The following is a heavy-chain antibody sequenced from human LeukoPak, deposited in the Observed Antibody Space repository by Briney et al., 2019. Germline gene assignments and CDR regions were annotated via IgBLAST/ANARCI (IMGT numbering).Heavy chain of an antibody. J-gene: IGHJ4*02. Sequence: SETLSLTCTVSGGSISSYYWSWIRQPPGEGLEWIGSIYYSGSTYYNPSLKSRVTISVDTSKNQFSLKLSSVTAADTAVYYCARQVAAAGQYYFDYWGQGTLVTVSS. CDR3: ARQVAAAGQYYFDY. CDR1: GGSISSYY. V-gene: IGHV4-39*01. D-gene: IGHD6-13*01. CDR2: IYYSGST.